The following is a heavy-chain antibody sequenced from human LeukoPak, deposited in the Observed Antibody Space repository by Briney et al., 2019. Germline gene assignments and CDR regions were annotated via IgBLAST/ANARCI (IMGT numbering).Heavy chain of an antibody. CDR2: INSDGSIT. D-gene: IGHD1-26*01. V-gene: IGHV3-74*01. Sequence: GGSLRLSCAASGFTFSNYWMHWVRQAPGKGLVWVSRINSDGSITTYADSVKGRFSISRDNAKNSLYLQMNSLRGEDTAVYYCASVSGGILEYWGQGTLVTVSS. CDR3: ASVSGGILEY. CDR1: GFTFSNYW. J-gene: IGHJ4*02.